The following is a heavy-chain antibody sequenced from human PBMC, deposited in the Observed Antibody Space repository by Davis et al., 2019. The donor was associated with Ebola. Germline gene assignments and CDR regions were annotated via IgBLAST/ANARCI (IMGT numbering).Heavy chain of an antibody. D-gene: IGHD3-10*01. CDR2: IYTSGST. CDR3: ARGPLRVVRGVISRWHWEF. J-gene: IGHJ2*01. CDR1: GGSISSYY. Sequence: PSETLSLTCTVSGGSISSYYWSWIRQPAGKGLEWIGRIYTSGSTNYNPSLKSRVTMSVDTSKNQFSLKLSSVTAADTAVYYCARGPLRVVRGVISRWHWEFWGRGTLVTVSS. V-gene: IGHV4-4*07.